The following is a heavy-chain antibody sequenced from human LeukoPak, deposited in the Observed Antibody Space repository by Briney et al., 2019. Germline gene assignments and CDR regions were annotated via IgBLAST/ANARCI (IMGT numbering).Heavy chain of an antibody. J-gene: IGHJ4*02. V-gene: IGHV3-20*04. CDR3: ARGILKAAATDFDY. CDR1: GFTFSDYY. D-gene: IGHD6-13*01. Sequence: PGGSLRLSCAASGFTFSDYYMSWIRQAPGKGLEWVSGINWNGGSTGYADSVKGRFTISRDNAKNSLYLQMNSLRAEDTALYYCARGILKAAATDFDYWGQGTLVTVSS. CDR2: INWNGGST.